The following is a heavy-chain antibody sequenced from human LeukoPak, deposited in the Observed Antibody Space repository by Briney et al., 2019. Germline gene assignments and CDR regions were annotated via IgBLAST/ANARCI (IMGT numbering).Heavy chain of an antibody. Sequence: ASVKVSCKASGYTFTSYDINWVRQATGQGLEWMGWMNPNSGNTGYAQKLQGRVTMTRNTSISTAYMELSSLRSEDTAVYYCARLGGLRYFDWLSTDNWFDPWGQGTLVTVSS. D-gene: IGHD3-9*01. CDR1: GYTFTSYD. V-gene: IGHV1-8*01. CDR3: ARLGGLRYFDWLSTDNWFDP. CDR2: MNPNSGNT. J-gene: IGHJ5*02.